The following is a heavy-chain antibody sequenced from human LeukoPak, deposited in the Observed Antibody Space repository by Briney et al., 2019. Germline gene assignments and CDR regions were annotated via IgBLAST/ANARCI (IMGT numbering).Heavy chain of an antibody. CDR1: GGTFSSYA. CDR2: IIPIFGTA. D-gene: IGHD1-26*01. J-gene: IGHJ4*02. Sequence: ASVKVPCKASGGTFSSYAISWVRQAPGQGLEWMGGIIPIFGTANYAQKFQGRVTITTDESTSTAYMELSSLRSEDTAVYYCARVRGSYYADYWGQGTLVTVSS. V-gene: IGHV1-69*05. CDR3: ARVRGSYYADY.